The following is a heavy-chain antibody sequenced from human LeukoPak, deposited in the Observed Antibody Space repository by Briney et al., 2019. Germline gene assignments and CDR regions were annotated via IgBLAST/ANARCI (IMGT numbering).Heavy chain of an antibody. J-gene: IGHJ5*02. Sequence: SQTLSLTCAISGDSVSSNSAAWNWIRQSPSRGLEWPGRTYYKSKWYNDYAVSVKSRITINPDTSKNQFSLQLTSVTAADTAVYYCARLQLARRLGNWFDPWGQGTLVTVSS. CDR1: GDSVSSNSAA. D-gene: IGHD1-1*01. CDR3: ARLQLARRLGNWFDP. V-gene: IGHV6-1*01. CDR2: TYYKSKWYN.